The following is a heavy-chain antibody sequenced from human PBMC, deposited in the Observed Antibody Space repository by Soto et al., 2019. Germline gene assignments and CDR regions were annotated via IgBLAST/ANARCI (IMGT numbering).Heavy chain of an antibody. J-gene: IGHJ5*02. Sequence: PSETLSLTCTVSGGSISSYYWSWIRQPAGKGLEWIGRIYTSGSTNYNPSLKSRVTISVDTSKNQFSLKLSSVTAADTAVYYCARGGRYCSSTSCSLYNWFDPWGQGTLVTVSS. V-gene: IGHV4-4*07. CDR3: ARGGRYCSSTSCSLYNWFDP. CDR1: GGSISSYY. D-gene: IGHD2-2*01. CDR2: IYTSGST.